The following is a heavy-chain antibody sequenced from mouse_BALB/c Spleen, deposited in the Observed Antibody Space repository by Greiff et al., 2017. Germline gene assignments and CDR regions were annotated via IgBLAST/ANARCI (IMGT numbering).Heavy chain of an antibody. V-gene: IGHV14-3*02. CDR2: IDPANGNT. CDR1: GFNIKDTY. D-gene: IGHD2-14*01. Sequence: VQLQQSGAELVKPGASVKLSCTASGFNIKDTYMHWVKQRPEQGLEWIGRIDPANGNTKYDPKFQGKATITADTSSNTAYLQLSSLTSEDTAVYYCARAYYRYDRVFAYWGQGTLVTVSA. J-gene: IGHJ3*01. CDR3: ARAYYRYDRVFAY.